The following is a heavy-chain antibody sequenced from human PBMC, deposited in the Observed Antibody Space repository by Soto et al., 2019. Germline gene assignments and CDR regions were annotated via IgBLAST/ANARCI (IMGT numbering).Heavy chain of an antibody. CDR1: GFTFDDYA. V-gene: IGHV3-9*01. J-gene: IGHJ5*02. Sequence: EAQLVESGGGLVQPGRSLRLSCAASGFTFDDYAMYWVRQAPGKGLEWVSGISWSRGNIRYADSVKGRFIISRDNAKNSLYLQMSSLRSEDTAVYYCAKGGSAALIAPAGTGNWFDPWGQGTLVTVSS. CDR2: ISWSRGNI. D-gene: IGHD6-13*01. CDR3: AKGGSAALIAPAGTGNWFDP.